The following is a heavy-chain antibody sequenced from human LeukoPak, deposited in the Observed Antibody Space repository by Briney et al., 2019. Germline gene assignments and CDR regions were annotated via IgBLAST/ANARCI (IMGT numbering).Heavy chain of an antibody. D-gene: IGHD6-19*01. Sequence: GGSLRLSCAASGFTFSSYEMNWVRQAPGKGLEWVSYISSSGSTIYYADSVKGRFTISRDNAKNSLYLQMNSLRAEDTAVYYCARVSSSGWTVDYYFDYWGQGTLVTVSS. CDR1: GFTFSSYE. J-gene: IGHJ4*02. CDR3: ARVSSSGWTVDYYFDY. CDR2: ISSSGSTI. V-gene: IGHV3-48*03.